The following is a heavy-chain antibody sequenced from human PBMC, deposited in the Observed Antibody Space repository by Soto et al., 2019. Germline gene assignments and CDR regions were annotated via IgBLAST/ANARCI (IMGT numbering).Heavy chain of an antibody. CDR2: IYYSGST. Sequence: QVQLQESGPGLVKPSETLSLTCTVSGGSISSYYWSWIRQPPGKGLEWIGYIYYSGSTNYNPSLKSRVTISVDTSKNQFSLKLSSVTAADTAVYYCARGVGALGIAAAGGPGGNYYYGMDVWGQGTTVTVSS. D-gene: IGHD6-13*01. V-gene: IGHV4-59*01. CDR1: GGSISSYY. J-gene: IGHJ6*02. CDR3: ARGVGALGIAAAGGPGGNYYYGMDV.